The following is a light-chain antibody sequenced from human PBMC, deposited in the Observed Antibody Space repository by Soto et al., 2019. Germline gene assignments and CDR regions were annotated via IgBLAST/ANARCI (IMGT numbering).Light chain of an antibody. CDR2: YKSDSDK. J-gene: IGLJ1*01. CDR1: SDIKVDTYR. CDR3: MIWHGSAYV. Sequence: QAVVTQPSSLSASPGASASLTCTLRSDIKVDTYRIYWYQQKPGSPPHYLLMYKSDSDKQQGSGVPSRFSGSKDDSANAGLLIISGLRSEDEADYYCMIWHGSAYVFGTWTKLTVL. V-gene: IGLV5-45*03.